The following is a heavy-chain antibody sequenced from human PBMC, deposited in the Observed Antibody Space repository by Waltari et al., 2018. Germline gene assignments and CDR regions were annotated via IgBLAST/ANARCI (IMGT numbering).Heavy chain of an antibody. D-gene: IGHD1-26*01. J-gene: IGHJ4*02. Sequence: QVQLVESGGGVVQPGRSLRLSCAAPGFPFGTPGIPWVRQAPGKGLEWVALISYDGSNKYYADSVKGRFTISRDNSKNTLYLQMNSLRAEDTAVYYCAKDAGASGRYYFSYFDYWGQGTLVTVSS. V-gene: IGHV3-30*18. CDR3: AKDAGASGRYYFSYFDY. CDR2: ISYDGSNK. CDR1: GFPFGTPG.